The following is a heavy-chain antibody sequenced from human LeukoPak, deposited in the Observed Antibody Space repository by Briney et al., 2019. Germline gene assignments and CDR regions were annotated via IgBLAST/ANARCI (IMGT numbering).Heavy chain of an antibody. CDR1: GGSISSYY. Sequence: PSETLSLTCTVSGGSISSYYWSWIRQPPGKGLEWIGYIYYSGCTNYNPSLKSRVTISVDTSKNQFSLKLSSVTAADTAVYYCASSPGPHAFDIWGQGTMVTVSS. V-gene: IGHV4-59*01. CDR2: IYYSGCT. J-gene: IGHJ3*02. CDR3: ASSPGPHAFDI.